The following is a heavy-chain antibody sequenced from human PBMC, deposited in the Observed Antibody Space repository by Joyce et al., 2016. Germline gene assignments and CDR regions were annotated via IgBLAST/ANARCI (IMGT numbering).Heavy chain of an antibody. D-gene: IGHD6-25*01. CDR1: GLTLSNYG. CDR2: ISYDGIYK. Sequence: QVQLVESGGGVVQPGRSLRLSCAASGLTLSNYGVHWVSQAPGKGLEWVAVISYDGIYKYYADSVKGRFTISRDNSKNTVFLEMNSLRAEDTAVYYCAKILTATYSSGWFLDYWGQGTLVTVSS. J-gene: IGHJ4*02. V-gene: IGHV3-30*18. CDR3: AKILTATYSSGWFLDY.